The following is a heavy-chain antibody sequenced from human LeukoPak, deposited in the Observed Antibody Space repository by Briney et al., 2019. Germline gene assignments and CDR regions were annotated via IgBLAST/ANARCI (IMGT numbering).Heavy chain of an antibody. D-gene: IGHD3-3*01. CDR2: IDKDGKTI. Sequence: QPGGSLRLSCAASGFTFNSYWMHWVRQAPGKGLVWVSRIDKDGKTIDYADSVKGRFTISRGNAKDTLYLQMSSLRDEDTAVYYCVSDLCGGDDQWGRGTLVTVSS. CDR1: GFTFNSYW. CDR3: VSDLCGGDDQ. J-gene: IGHJ5*02. V-gene: IGHV3-74*01.